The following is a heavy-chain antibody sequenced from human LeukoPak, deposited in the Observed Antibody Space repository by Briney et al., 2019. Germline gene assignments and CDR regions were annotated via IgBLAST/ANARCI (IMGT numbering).Heavy chain of an antibody. Sequence: ASVKVSCKASGYTFTNYHINWVRQATGQGLEWMGWMNPNNGDSGYAQKFQGRVTITRDTSIGTSYMELRSLRSDDTAVYFCARTTSSTASGYDYWGQGTLVTVSS. D-gene: IGHD6-25*01. CDR1: GYTFTNYH. CDR2: MNPNNGDS. V-gene: IGHV1-8*03. CDR3: ARTTSSTASGYDY. J-gene: IGHJ4*02.